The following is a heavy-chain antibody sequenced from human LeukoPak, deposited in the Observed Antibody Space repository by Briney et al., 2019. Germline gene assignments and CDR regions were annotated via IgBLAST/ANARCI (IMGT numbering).Heavy chain of an antibody. CDR3: ARDGGSGSYVGFGDY. D-gene: IGHD1-26*01. Sequence: ASVKVSCKASAYTFTDNYMHWVRQAPGQGLEWMGWINPNNGATNYAQKFQGRVTLTRDTSIITAYMELTGLRYDDTAVYFCARDGGSGSYVGFGDYWGQGTLVTVSS. CDR1: AYTFTDNY. CDR2: INPNNGAT. V-gene: IGHV1-2*02. J-gene: IGHJ4*02.